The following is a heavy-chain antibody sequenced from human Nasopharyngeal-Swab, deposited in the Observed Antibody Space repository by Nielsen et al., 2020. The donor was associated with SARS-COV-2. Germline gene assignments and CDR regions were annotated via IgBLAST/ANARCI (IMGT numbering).Heavy chain of an antibody. V-gene: IGHV3-7*01. D-gene: IGHD3-10*01. CDR3: ARDGLLGYFDY. CDR2: IKQDGSEK. CDR1: GFTFSSYW. Sequence: GESLKISCAASGFTFSSYWMSWVRQAPGKGLEWVANIKQDGSEKYYVDSVKGRFTISRDNAKNSLYLQMNSLRAEDTAVYYCARDGLLGYFDYWGQGTLVTVSS. J-gene: IGHJ4*02.